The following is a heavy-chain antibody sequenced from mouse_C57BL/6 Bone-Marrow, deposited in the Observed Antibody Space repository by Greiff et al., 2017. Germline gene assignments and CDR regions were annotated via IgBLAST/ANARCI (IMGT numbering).Heavy chain of an antibody. CDR3: ARSYGGGFDY. CDR2: ISSGSSTI. V-gene: IGHV5-17*01. D-gene: IGHD1-1*02. Sequence: EVMLVESGGGLVKPGGSLKLSCAASGFTFSDYGMHWVRQAPEKGLEWVAYISSGSSTIYYADTVKGRFTIARDNAKNTLFLQMTSLRSEDTAMYYCARSYGGGFDYWGQGTLVTVSA. CDR1: GFTFSDYG. J-gene: IGHJ3*01.